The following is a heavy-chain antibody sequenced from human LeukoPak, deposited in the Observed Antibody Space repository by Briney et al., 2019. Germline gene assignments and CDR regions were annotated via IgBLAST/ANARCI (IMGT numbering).Heavy chain of an antibody. CDR1: GYTFTSSD. V-gene: IGHV1-8*01. CDR2: MNPNSGNT. CDR3: ARTLSRLNHYGDSAADS. J-gene: IGHJ4*02. D-gene: IGHD4-17*01. Sequence: GASVKVSCKASGYTFTSSDINWVRQATGQGLEWMGCMNPNSGNTGYAQKFQGRVTLTRDTSISTAYMELTSLRSEDTAVYYCARTLSRLNHYGDSAADSWGQGTLVTVSS.